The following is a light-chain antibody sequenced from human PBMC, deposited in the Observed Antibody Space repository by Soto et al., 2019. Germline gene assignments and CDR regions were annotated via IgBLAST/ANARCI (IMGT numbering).Light chain of an antibody. CDR2: GAS. CDR1: QSVSSSY. Sequence: ESVLTQSPGTLSLSPGERATLSGRSSQSVSSSYLAWYQQKPGQAPRLLIYGASSRATGITDRFSGSGSGTDFTLTISRLEPEDFAVYYCQPYGSSQGTVGPVTKVEIK. V-gene: IGKV3-20*01. J-gene: IGKJ4*02. CDR3: QPYGSSQGT.